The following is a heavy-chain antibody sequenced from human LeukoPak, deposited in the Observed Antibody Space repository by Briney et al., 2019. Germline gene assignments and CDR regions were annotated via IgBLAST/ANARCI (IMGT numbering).Heavy chain of an antibody. D-gene: IGHD5-24*01. V-gene: IGHV3-33*08. CDR1: GFTFSSYW. J-gene: IGHJ4*02. CDR2: IWYDGSEK. CDR3: ARDQDGYNLFDY. Sequence: GGSLRLSCAASGFTFSSYWMNWVRQAPGKGLEWVAIIWYDGSEKFYADSVQGRFTISRDNSKDTLYLQMNSLRLDDTGVYYCARDQDGYNLFDYWGQGTLVTVSS.